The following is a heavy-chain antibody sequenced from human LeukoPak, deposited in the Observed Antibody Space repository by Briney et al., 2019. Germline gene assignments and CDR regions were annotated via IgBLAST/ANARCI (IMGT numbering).Heavy chain of an antibody. CDR3: ARADTAMVIFDY. CDR1: GGSISSGDYY. V-gene: IGHV4-30-4*01. J-gene: IGHJ4*02. CDR2: IYYSGST. D-gene: IGHD5-18*01. Sequence: SKTLSLTCTVSGGSISSGDYYWSWIRQPPGKGLEWIGYIYYSGSTYYNPSLKSRVTISVDTSKNQFSLKLSSVTAADTAVYYCARADTAMVIFDYWGQGTLVTVSS.